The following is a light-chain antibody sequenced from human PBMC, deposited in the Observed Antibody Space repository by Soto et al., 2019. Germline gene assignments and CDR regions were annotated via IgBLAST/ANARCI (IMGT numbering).Light chain of an antibody. Sequence: DIQLTQSPVSLSASVGERVTITCRASQSISSWLAWYQQKSGKAPNLLIYKASTLQTGVPSRFSGSGSGTEFTLTISGLQTEDFATYYCQHYHSYPWTFGQGTKVEI. V-gene: IGKV1-5*03. CDR1: QSISSW. CDR3: QHYHSYPWT. CDR2: KAS. J-gene: IGKJ1*01.